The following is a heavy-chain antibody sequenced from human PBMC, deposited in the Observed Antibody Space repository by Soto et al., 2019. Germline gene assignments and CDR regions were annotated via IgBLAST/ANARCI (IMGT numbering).Heavy chain of an antibody. V-gene: IGHV3-30*18. Sequence: PGGSLRRSCAAPGFTFKNNGMHRVRQAPGKGLEWVAIISYHGNNQFYADSVKGRFTISRDNSMNTLYLQMNSLRAEDTAIYYCAKDFYGFWSGYFVLWGQGTQVTVSS. J-gene: IGHJ5*02. CDR2: ISYHGNNQ. D-gene: IGHD3-3*01. CDR1: GFTFKNNG. CDR3: AKDFYGFWSGYFVL.